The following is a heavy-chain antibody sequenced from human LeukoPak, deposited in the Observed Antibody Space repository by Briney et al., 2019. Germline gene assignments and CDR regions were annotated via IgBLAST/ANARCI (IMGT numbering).Heavy chain of an antibody. CDR1: GFTFSGYA. Sequence: GGSLRLSCAASGFTFSGYAMSWVRQAPGKGLEWVSGISGSEITTYYADSVKGRFTISRDNSKNTLYLQMNSLRAEDTAVYYCAKTGHYYDSSGYSAALRFDYWGQGTLVTVSS. CDR3: AKTGHYYDSSGYSAALRFDY. CDR2: ISGSEITT. D-gene: IGHD3-22*01. V-gene: IGHV3-23*01. J-gene: IGHJ4*02.